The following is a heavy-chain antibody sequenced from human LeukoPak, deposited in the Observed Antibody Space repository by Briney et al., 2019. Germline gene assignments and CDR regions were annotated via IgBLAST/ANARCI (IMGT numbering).Heavy chain of an antibody. V-gene: IGHV3-48*02. CDR2: ISSSSSTI. Sequence: GGSLRLSCTASGFTFSDHYMDWVRQAPGKGLEWVSYISSSSSTIYYADSVKGRFTISRDNAKNSLYLQMNSLRDEDTAVYYCASLQASDYWGQGTLVTVSS. CDR1: GFTFSDHY. J-gene: IGHJ4*02. CDR3: ASLQASDY.